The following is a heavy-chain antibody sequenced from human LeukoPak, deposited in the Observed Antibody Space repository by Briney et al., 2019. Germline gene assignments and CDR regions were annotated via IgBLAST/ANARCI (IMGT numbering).Heavy chain of an antibody. CDR3: ARGNKAAPTGD. V-gene: IGHV4-31*01. J-gene: IGHJ4*02. D-gene: IGHD6-6*01. Sequence: NTSETLSLTCTVSGFSISSSSYYWRWLRQHPGKGLEWIGYIYYSGSTYYYPSLKSQVTISVDTSKNQFSLKLSSVTAADTAVYYCARGNKAAPTGDWGQGTLVTVSS. CDR1: GFSISSSSYY. CDR2: IYYSGST.